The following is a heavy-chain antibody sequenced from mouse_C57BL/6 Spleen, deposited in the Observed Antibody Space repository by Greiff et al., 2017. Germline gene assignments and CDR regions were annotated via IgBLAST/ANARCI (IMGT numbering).Heavy chain of an antibody. CDR3: ARGDYYGGSYD. Sequence: VQLQQSGPELVKPGASVKLSCKASGYTFTDYYINWVKQRPGQGLEWIGWIYPGSGNTKYNEKFKGKATLTVDTSSSTAYMQLRNLASEDSAVYFCARGDYYGGSYDWGQGTTLTVAS. CDR1: GYTFTDYY. D-gene: IGHD1-1*02. CDR2: IYPGSGNT. V-gene: IGHV1-84*01. J-gene: IGHJ2*01.